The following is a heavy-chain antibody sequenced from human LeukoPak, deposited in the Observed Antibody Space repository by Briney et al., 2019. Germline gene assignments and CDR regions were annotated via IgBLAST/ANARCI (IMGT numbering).Heavy chain of an antibody. D-gene: IGHD2-2*03. J-gene: IGHJ4*02. V-gene: IGHV4-39*07. CDR3: ARDGYCSSTSCYRFDY. CDR1: GGSISSSSYY. CDR2: IYYSGST. Sequence: SETLSLTCTVSGGSISSSSYYWGWIRQPPGKGLEWIGSIYYSGSTYYNPSLKSRVTISVDTSKNQFSLKLSSVTAADTAVYYCARDGYCSSTSCYRFDYWGQGTLVTVSS.